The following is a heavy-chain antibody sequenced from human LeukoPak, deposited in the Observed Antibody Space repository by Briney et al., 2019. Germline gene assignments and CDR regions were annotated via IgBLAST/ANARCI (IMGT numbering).Heavy chain of an antibody. CDR2: ISYDGSNK. CDR3: AKDKRDLYYFDY. CDR1: GFTFSSYG. J-gene: IGHJ4*02. Sequence: SGGSLRLSCAASGFTFSSYGMHWVRQAPGKGLEWVAVISYDGSNKYYADSVKGRFTISRDNSKNTLYLQMNSLRAEDTAVYYCAKDKRDLYYFDYWGQGTLVTVSS. V-gene: IGHV3-30*18.